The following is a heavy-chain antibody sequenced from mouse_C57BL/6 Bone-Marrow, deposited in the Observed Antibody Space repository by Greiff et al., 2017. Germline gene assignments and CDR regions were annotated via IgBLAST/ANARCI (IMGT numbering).Heavy chain of an antibody. V-gene: IGHV2-4*01. D-gene: IGHD2-3*01. Sequence: QVQLQQSGPGLVQPSQRLSITCTVSGFSLTSYGVHWVRQPSGKGLEWLGVIWSGGSTDYNAAFISRLSISKDNSKSQVFFKMNSLQADDTAIYCCAKTGYDGYYSFDYWGQGTTLTVSS. CDR3: AKTGYDGYYSFDY. J-gene: IGHJ2*01. CDR1: GFSLTSYG. CDR2: IWSGGST.